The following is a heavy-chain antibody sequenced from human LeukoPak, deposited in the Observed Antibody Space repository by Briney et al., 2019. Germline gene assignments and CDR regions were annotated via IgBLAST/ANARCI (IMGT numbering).Heavy chain of an antibody. Sequence: SETLSLTCTVSGGSISSYYWSWIRQPPRKGLEWIGYIYYSGSTNYNPSLKSRVTISVDTSKNQFSLKLSSVTAADTAVYYCARQLVYYDFWSGYSQYNWFDPWGQGTLVTVSS. CDR2: IYYSGST. CDR3: ARQLVYYDFWSGYSQYNWFDP. D-gene: IGHD3-3*01. CDR1: GGSISSYY. V-gene: IGHV4-59*01. J-gene: IGHJ5*02.